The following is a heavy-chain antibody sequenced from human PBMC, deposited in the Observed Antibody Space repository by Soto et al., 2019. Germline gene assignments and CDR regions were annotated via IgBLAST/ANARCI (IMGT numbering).Heavy chain of an antibody. CDR2: ISHDGNIK. V-gene: IGHV3-30-3*01. J-gene: IGHJ4*02. CDR1: GFTFSSYA. CDR3: ARDGSDYYAPGTFDY. Sequence: GGSLRLSCAASGFTFSSYAMHWVRQAPGKGLEWVALISHDGNIKYYADSVKGRFTISRDSWKNTMYLQMNSLRAEDTSVYYCARDGSDYYAPGTFDYWGQGTLVTVSS. D-gene: IGHD3-10*01.